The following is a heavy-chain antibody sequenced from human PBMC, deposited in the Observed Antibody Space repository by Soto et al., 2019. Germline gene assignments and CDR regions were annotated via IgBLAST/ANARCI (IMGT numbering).Heavy chain of an antibody. V-gene: IGHV3-30*03. J-gene: IGHJ4*02. CDR3: ARDMRNSWYAGF. CDR1: GFTFNNYA. D-gene: IGHD6-13*01. Sequence: QVQLVETGGGVVQPGRSLRPSCAASGFTFNNYAMHWVRQAPGKGLEWVAVISYDGSDEHYADSVKGRFTASRDNSKNTLYLQMNSLRVEDTAVYYCARDMRNSWYAGFWGQGTLVTVSS. CDR2: ISYDGSDE.